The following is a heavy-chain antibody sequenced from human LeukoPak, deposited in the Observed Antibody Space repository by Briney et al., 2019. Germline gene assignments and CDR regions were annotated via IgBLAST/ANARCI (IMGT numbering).Heavy chain of an antibody. J-gene: IGHJ4*02. CDR1: GYTFTSYD. CDR3: ARVARASGGSCYDY. V-gene: IGHV1-18*01. Sequence: GASVKVSCKASGYTFTSYDISWVRQAPGQGLEWMGWISAYNGNTNYAQKLQGRVTMTTDTSTSTAYMELRSLRSDDTAVYYCARVARASGGSCYDYWGQGTLVTVSS. CDR2: ISAYNGNT. D-gene: IGHD2-15*01.